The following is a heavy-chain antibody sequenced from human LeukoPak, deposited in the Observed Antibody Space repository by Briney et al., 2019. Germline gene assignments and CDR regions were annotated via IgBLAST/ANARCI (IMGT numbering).Heavy chain of an antibody. D-gene: IGHD2-21*02. V-gene: IGHV1-18*01. CDR1: GYTFTSYG. Sequence: ASVKVSCKASGYTFTSYGISWVRQAPGQGLEWMGWISAYNGNTNYAQKLQGRVTMTTDTSTSTAYMELRSLRSDDTAVYYCARGSGDPRTYYYYYMDVWGKGTTVTVSS. CDR2: ISAYNGNT. CDR3: ARGSGDPRTYYYYYMDV. J-gene: IGHJ6*03.